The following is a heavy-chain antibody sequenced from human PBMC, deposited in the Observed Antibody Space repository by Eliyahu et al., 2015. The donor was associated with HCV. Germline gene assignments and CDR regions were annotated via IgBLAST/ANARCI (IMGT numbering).Heavy chain of an antibody. J-gene: IGHJ4*02. CDR1: GFTFGDYA. CDR3: TRDPNYPFDY. V-gene: IGHV3-49*04. D-gene: IGHD1-7*01. Sequence: EVQLVESGGGLVQPGRSLRLSCTASGFTFGDYAMSWVRQAPGKGLEWVGFIRSKAYGGTTDFAASVKGRFSISRDDSKSIAYLQMNSLKSEDTAVYYCTRDPNYPFDYWGQGTLVTVSS. CDR2: IRSKAYGGTT.